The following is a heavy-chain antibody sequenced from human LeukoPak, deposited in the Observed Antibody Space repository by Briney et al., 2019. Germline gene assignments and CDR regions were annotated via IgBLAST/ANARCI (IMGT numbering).Heavy chain of an antibody. CDR1: GYTFTGYY. CDR2: ISAYNGNT. Sequence: ASVKVSCKASGYTFTGYYMHWVRQAPGQGLEWMGWISAYNGNTNYAQKLQGRVTMTTDTSTSTAYMELSSLRSEDTAVYYCARAYSGYCSGGSCYPRNWFDPWGQGTLVTVSS. CDR3: ARAYSGYCSGGSCYPRNWFDP. J-gene: IGHJ5*02. V-gene: IGHV1-18*04. D-gene: IGHD2-15*01.